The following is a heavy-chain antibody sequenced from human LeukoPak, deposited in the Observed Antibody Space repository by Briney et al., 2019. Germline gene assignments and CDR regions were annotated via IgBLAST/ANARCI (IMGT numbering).Heavy chain of an antibody. V-gene: IGHV5-51*01. Sequence: PGESLKISCKGSGYSFTSYWIGWVRQMPGKGLEWMGIIYPGDSDTRYSPSFQGQVTISADKSISTAYLQWSSLKASDTAMYYCARIRGESSPFAVVPAAVGYYYYYMDVWGKGTTVTVSS. J-gene: IGHJ6*03. CDR3: ARIRGESSPFAVVPAAVGYYYYYMDV. D-gene: IGHD2-2*01. CDR1: GYSFTSYW. CDR2: IYPGDSDT.